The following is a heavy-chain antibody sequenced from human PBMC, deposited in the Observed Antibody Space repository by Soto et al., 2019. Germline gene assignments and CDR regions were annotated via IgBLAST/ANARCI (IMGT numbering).Heavy chain of an antibody. J-gene: IGHJ4*02. V-gene: IGHV3-48*02. CDR1: GFTFSSYS. CDR2: ISSSSSTI. D-gene: IGHD3-22*01. Sequence: EVQLVESGGGLVQPGGSLRLSCAASGFTFSSYSMNWVRQAPGKGLEWVSYISSSSSTIYYADSVKGRFTISRDNAKNSLYLQMNSLRDEDTAVYYCAGDKGGYYDSSGYPDYWGQGTLVTVSS. CDR3: AGDKGGYYDSSGYPDY.